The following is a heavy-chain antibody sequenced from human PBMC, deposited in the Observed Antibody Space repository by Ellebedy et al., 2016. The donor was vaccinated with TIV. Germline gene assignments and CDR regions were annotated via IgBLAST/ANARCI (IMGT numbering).Heavy chain of an antibody. CDR1: GSVFHTYA. D-gene: IGHD3-22*01. Sequence: GGSLRLSXAASGSVFHTYAVHWVRQAPGKGLEWVALISFDGSNKLYADSVKGRFTISRDNAKNTLSLQMNSLGGDDTAVYYCARGSPDYYDNRPYPFDLWGQGTMVTVSS. J-gene: IGHJ3*01. CDR3: ARGSPDYYDNRPYPFDL. V-gene: IGHV3-30*04. CDR2: ISFDGSNK.